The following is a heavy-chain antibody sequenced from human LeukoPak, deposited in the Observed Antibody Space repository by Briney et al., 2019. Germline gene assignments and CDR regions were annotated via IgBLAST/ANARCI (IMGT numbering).Heavy chain of an antibody. CDR2: IYYSGST. J-gene: IGHJ4*02. CDR3: ARDGSGTPFDY. D-gene: IGHD1/OR15-1a*01. CDR1: GGSISSYY. Sequence: SETLSLTCTVSGGSISSYYWSWIRQPPGKGLEWIGYIYYSGSTNYNPSLKSRVTISVDTSKNQFSLKLTSVTAADTAMYYCARDGSGTPFDYWGQGTLVTVSS. V-gene: IGHV4-59*12.